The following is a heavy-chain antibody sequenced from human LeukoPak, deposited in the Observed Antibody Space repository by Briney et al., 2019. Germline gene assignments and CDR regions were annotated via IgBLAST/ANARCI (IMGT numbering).Heavy chain of an antibody. CDR2: INHSGST. J-gene: IGHJ6*04. V-gene: IGHV4-34*01. CDR1: GGSFSGYY. D-gene: IGHD3-10*01. CDR3: ARGSRLLWFGDV. Sequence: SETLSLTCAVYGGSFSGYYWSWIRQPPGKGLEWIGEINHSGSTNYNPSLKSRVTISVDTSKNQFSLKLSSVTAADTAVYYCARGSRLLWFGDVWGKGTTVTISS.